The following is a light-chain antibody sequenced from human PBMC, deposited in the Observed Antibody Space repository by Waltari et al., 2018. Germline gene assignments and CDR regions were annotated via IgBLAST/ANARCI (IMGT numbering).Light chain of an antibody. CDR2: DVS. J-gene: IGLJ3*02. CDR3: SSYTTASSWV. V-gene: IGLV2-14*04. Sequence: WYQQEHGIGPKLIVYDVSQRPAGVSNRFAGSKSGNTASLTISGLQAEDEADYYCSSYTTASSWVFGGGTKLTVL.